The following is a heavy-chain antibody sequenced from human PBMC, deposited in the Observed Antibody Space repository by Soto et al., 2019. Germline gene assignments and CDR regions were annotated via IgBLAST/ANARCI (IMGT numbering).Heavy chain of an antibody. CDR2: IIPIFGTA. V-gene: IGHV1-69*13. Sequence: GASVKVSCKASGGTFSSYAISWVRQAPGQGLEWMGGIIPIFGTANYAQKFQGRVTITADESTSTAYMELSSLRSEDTAVYYCARKRHSGYPTINWFDPWGQGTLVTVSS. CDR3: ARKRHSGYPTINWFDP. CDR1: GGTFSSYA. J-gene: IGHJ5*02. D-gene: IGHD5-12*01.